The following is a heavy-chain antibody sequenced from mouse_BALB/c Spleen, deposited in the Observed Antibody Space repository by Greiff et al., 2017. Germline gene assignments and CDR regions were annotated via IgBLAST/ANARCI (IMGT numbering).Heavy chain of an antibody. Sequence: EVQLQQSGPELMKPGASVKISCKASGYSFTSYYMHWVKQSHGKSLEWIGYIDPFNGGTSYNQKFKGKATLTVDKSSSTAYMHLSSLTSEDSAVYYCARRYYDYWGQGTTLTVSS. CDR2: IDPFNGGT. V-gene: IGHV1-28*01. J-gene: IGHJ2*01. CDR1: GYSFTSYY. D-gene: IGHD1-1*01. CDR3: ARRYYDY.